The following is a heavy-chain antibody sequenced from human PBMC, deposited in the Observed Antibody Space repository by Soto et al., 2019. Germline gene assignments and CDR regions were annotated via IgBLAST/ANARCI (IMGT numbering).Heavy chain of an antibody. CDR2: MSGSGSST. V-gene: IGHV3-23*01. D-gene: IGHD2-2*01. Sequence: EVQLLESGGGLIQPGGSLRLSCAASGFTFNNYAMSWVRQAPGKGLEWVSSMSGSGSSTHYADSVKGRFTISRDNSQNTLYLQMNKLRVEDMGVYYCAKCQSGGLSTFDYWGQGALVTVSS. CDR1: GFTFNNYA. CDR3: AKCQSGGLSTFDY. J-gene: IGHJ4*02.